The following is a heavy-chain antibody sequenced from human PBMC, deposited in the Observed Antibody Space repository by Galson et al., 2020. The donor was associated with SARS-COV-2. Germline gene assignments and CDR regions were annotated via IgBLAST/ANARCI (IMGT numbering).Heavy chain of an antibody. D-gene: IGHD6-6*01. CDR2: MNPNSDAT. J-gene: IGHJ6*02. CDR3: AKEHSSSARGYYYGLDV. Sequence: ASVKVSCKASGNTLSAYYMHWVRQAPGQGLEWMGWMNPNSDATNYAQKFQGRVTMTKDTSINTVYMELSRLRFDDMAGYYWAKEHSSSARGYYYGLDVWGQGTTVIVSS. V-gene: IGHV1-2*02. CDR1: GNTLSAYY.